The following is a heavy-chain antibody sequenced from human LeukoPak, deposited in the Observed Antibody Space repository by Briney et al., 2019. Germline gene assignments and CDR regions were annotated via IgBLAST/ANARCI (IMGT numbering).Heavy chain of an antibody. CDR1: GGSFTGYH. Sequence: SETLSLTCAVYGGSFTGYHWNWIRQSPQRGLEWIGEINHRGHPHYNPSLESRLTISVDTSKNQFSLTLKSVTAVDTAVYFCARDPTTVVTVPYYFDFWGQGTPVTVSS. CDR2: INHRGHP. J-gene: IGHJ4*02. V-gene: IGHV4-34*01. D-gene: IGHD4-23*01. CDR3: ARDPTTVVTVPYYFDF.